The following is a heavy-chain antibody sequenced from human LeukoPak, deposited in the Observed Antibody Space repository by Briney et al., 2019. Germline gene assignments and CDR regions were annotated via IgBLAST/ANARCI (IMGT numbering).Heavy chain of an antibody. J-gene: IGHJ4*02. CDR2: IYYSGST. D-gene: IGHD3-16*01. CDR1: GVSISSGGYY. Sequence: PSETLSLTCTVSGVSISSGGYYWSWIRQHPGKGLEWIGYIYYSGSTYYNPSLKSRVTISVDTSKNQFSLKLSSVTAADTAVYYCASGSMITFGGVEDWGQGTLVTVSS. CDR3: ASGSMITFGGVED. V-gene: IGHV4-31*03.